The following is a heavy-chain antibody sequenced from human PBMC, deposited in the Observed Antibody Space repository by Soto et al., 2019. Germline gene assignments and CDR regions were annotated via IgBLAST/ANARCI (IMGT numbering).Heavy chain of an antibody. CDR3: AIGYDSSGYYYWH. Sequence: SETLSLTCAVYGGSFSGYCWSWIRQPPGKGLEWIGEINHSGSTNYNPSLKSRVTISVDTSKNQFSLKLSSVTAADTAVYYCAIGYDSSGYYYWHWGQGTLVTVSS. J-gene: IGHJ4*02. CDR2: INHSGST. V-gene: IGHV4-34*01. CDR1: GGSFSGYC. D-gene: IGHD3-22*01.